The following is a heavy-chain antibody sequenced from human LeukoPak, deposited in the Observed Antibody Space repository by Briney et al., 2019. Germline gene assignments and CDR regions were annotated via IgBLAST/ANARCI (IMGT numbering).Heavy chain of an antibody. CDR1: KFAFSSYA. Sequence: GGSLRLSCAASKFAFSSYAMSWVRQAPGKGLEWVSAISGGGGNTYYADSVKGRFTISRDNSKNTLYLQMNSLRAEDTAVYYCGKNRYSGSLSPLDIWGQGTMVTVSS. V-gene: IGHV3-23*01. D-gene: IGHD1-26*01. J-gene: IGHJ3*02. CDR2: ISGGGGNT. CDR3: GKNRYSGSLSPLDI.